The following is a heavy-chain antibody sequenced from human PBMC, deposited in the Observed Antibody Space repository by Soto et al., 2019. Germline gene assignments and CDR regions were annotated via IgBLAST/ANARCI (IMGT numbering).Heavy chain of an antibody. J-gene: IGHJ4*02. CDR3: AKDLSHSWSSEH. V-gene: IGHV3-23*01. D-gene: IGHD6-13*01. CDR2: IDPSGGST. Sequence: EVQLLDSGGGLVQPGGSLRLSCAASGFTFDSYGMSWVRQAPGKGLEWVALIDPSGGSTNYADSVKGRFTISRDNSKKMLYLQMNSLRAEDTAVYYCAKDLSHSWSSEHWGQGTLVTVSS. CDR1: GFTFDSYG.